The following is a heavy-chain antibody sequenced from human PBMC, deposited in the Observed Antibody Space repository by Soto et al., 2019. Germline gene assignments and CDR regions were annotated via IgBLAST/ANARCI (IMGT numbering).Heavy chain of an antibody. Sequence: QVQLVESGGGVVQPGRSLRLSCAASGFTFSSYGMHWVRQAPGKGLEWVAVISYDGSNKYYADSVKGRFTISRDNSKNTLYLPMNSLRAEDTAVYYCAKGTYYDILRGGYYFDYWGQGTLVTVSS. J-gene: IGHJ4*02. CDR2: ISYDGSNK. CDR3: AKGTYYDILRGGYYFDY. CDR1: GFTFSSYG. V-gene: IGHV3-30*18. D-gene: IGHD3-9*01.